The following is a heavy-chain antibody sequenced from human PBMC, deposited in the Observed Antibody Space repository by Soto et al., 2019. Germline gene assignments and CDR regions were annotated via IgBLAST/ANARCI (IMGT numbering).Heavy chain of an antibody. D-gene: IGHD6-13*01. J-gene: IGHJ4*02. CDR1: GYAFSSHA. V-gene: IGHV1-69*06. CDR3: ARGGALSTSWYWGDGLDS. Sequence: KVSCKASGYAFSSHAITWVRQAPGQGLEWMGGIIPVFGTPTYAQKFQGRLTISADKSTNTSSLELRSLRSEDTAVYYCARGGALSTSWYWGDGLDSWGQGTRVTVSS. CDR2: IIPVFGTP.